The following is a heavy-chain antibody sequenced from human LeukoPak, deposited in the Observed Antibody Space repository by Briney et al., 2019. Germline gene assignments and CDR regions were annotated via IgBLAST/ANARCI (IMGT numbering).Heavy chain of an antibody. J-gene: IGHJ6*03. Sequence: SVKVSCKASGGTFSSYAISWVRQAPGQGLEWMGGIIPIFGTANYAQKFQGRVTITADESTSTAYMELSSLRSEDTAVYYCATPDCSSTSCFKYYYYMDVWGKGTTVTVSS. V-gene: IGHV1-69*13. CDR3: ATPDCSSTSCFKYYYYMDV. CDR2: IIPIFGTA. D-gene: IGHD2-2*01. CDR1: GGTFSSYA.